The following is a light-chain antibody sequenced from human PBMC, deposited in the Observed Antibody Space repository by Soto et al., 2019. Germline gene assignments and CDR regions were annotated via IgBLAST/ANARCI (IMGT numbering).Light chain of an antibody. CDR3: SSYTSSSTVV. Sequence: QYALTQPASVSGSPGQSITIYCTGTSSDVGGYNYVSWYQQHPGKAPKLMIYDVSNRPSGVSNRFSGSKSGNTASLTISGLQAEDEADYYCSSYTSSSTVVFAGGTKLTVL. J-gene: IGLJ2*01. CDR1: SSDVGGYNY. CDR2: DVS. V-gene: IGLV2-14*01.